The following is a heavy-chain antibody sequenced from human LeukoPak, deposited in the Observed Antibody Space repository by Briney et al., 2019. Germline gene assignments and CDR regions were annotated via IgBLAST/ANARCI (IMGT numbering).Heavy chain of an antibody. CDR3: AKAGPRYSGYDYVDY. V-gene: IGHV3-33*06. Sequence: PGRSLRLSCAASGFTFSNYGMHWVRQAPGKGLEWVAVKWYDGSNKYYADSVKGRFTISRDNSKNTLYLQMNSLRAEDTAVYYCAKAGPRYSGYDYVDYWGQGTLVTVSS. D-gene: IGHD5-12*01. J-gene: IGHJ4*02. CDR2: KWYDGSNK. CDR1: GFTFSNYG.